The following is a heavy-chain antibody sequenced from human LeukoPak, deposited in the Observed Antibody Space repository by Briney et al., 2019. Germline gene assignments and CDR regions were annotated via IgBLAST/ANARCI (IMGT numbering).Heavy chain of an antibody. D-gene: IGHD3-9*01. CDR3: AREAPLNKLRYFDWLRSRSKYYFDY. V-gene: IGHV3-11*01. J-gene: IGHJ4*02. CDR2: ISSGGRTI. CDR1: GFTFSDYY. Sequence: GGSLRLSCAASGFTFSDYYMSWIRQAPGKGLERVSYISSGGRTIYYADSVKGRFTMSRDNAKNSLYLQMNSLRAEDTALYYSAREAPLNKLRYFDWLRSRSKYYFDYWGQGTLVTVSS.